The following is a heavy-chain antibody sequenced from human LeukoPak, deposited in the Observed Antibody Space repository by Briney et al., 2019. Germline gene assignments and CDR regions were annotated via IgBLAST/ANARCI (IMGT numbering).Heavy chain of an antibody. CDR3: ATPGAAGTGGYYFDY. CDR1: GFTFSSYA. Sequence: GGSLRLSCAASGFTFSSYAMHWVRQAPGKGLEWVAVISYDGSNKYYAVSVKGRFTISRDNSKNTLYLQMNSLRAEDTAVYYCATPGAAGTGGYYFDYWGQGTLVTVSS. V-gene: IGHV3-30-3*01. J-gene: IGHJ4*02. D-gene: IGHD6-19*01. CDR2: ISYDGSNK.